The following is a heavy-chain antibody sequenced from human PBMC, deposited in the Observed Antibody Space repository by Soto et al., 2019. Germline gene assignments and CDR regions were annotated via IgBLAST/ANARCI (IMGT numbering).Heavy chain of an antibody. J-gene: IGHJ4*02. CDR1: GFTFSSYS. CDR2: ISSSSSTI. Sequence: EVQLVESGGGLVQPGGSLRLSCAASGFTFSSYSMNWVRQAPGKGLEWVSYISSSSSTIYYADSVKGRFTISRDNAKNSLYLQMNSLRDEDTAVYYCARDLVLMKQWLVLATGGGPFDYWGQGTLVTVSS. CDR3: ARDLVLMKQWLVLATGGGPFDY. V-gene: IGHV3-48*02. D-gene: IGHD6-19*01.